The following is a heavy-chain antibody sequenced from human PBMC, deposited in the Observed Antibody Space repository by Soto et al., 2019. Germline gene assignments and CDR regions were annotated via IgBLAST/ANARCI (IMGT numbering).Heavy chain of an antibody. CDR1: GGTFRSNA. Sequence: GASVKPSCKDCGGTFRSNAISWVRQAPKQGLEWMGGIIPIFGTANYAQKFQGRVTITADESTSTAYMELSSLRSEDTAVYYCARPITPLEWFNWFDPWGQGTLVTVSS. J-gene: IGHJ5*02. V-gene: IGHV1-69*13. CDR2: IIPIFGTA. CDR3: ARPITPLEWFNWFDP. D-gene: IGHD3-3*01.